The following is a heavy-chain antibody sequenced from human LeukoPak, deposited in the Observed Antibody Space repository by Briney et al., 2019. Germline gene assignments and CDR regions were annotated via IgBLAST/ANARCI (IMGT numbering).Heavy chain of an antibody. CDR1: GYAFTSYG. J-gene: IGHJ4*02. CDR3: ARDTDDYVWGSYRSPGDFDY. D-gene: IGHD3-16*02. CDR2: ISAYNGNT. V-gene: IGHV1-18*01. Sequence: GASVKVSCKASGYAFTSYGISWVRQAPGQGLEWMGWISAYNGNTNYAQKLQGRVTMTTDTSTSTAYMELRSLRSDDTAVYYCARDTDDYVWGSYRSPGDFDYWGQGTLVTVSS.